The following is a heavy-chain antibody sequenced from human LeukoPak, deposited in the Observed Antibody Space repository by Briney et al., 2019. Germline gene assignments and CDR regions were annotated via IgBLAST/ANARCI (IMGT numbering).Heavy chain of an antibody. CDR2: IYYSGST. V-gene: IGHV4-59*01. CDR3: ASLSSVLGADA. CDR1: GGSISSYY. Sequence: SETLSLTCTVSGGSISSYYWSWIRQPPGKGLEWIGYIYYSGSTNYNPSLKSRVTISVDTSKNQFSLKLGSVTAADTAVYYCASLSSVLGADAWGQGTLVTVSS. D-gene: IGHD4/OR15-4a*01. J-gene: IGHJ5*02.